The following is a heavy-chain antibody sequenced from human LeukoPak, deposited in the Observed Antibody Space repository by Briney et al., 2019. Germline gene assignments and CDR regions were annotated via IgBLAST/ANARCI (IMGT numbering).Heavy chain of an antibody. Sequence: SETLCLTCSVSGGSISRYYWSWIRQPAGKGLEWIGRIYTSGSTNYNPSLKSRVTMSVDTSKNQFSLNLTSVTAADTAVYYCAREDTAARPQDYWGQGTLVTVSS. CDR2: IYTSGST. D-gene: IGHD6-6*01. V-gene: IGHV4-4*07. J-gene: IGHJ4*02. CDR3: AREDTAARPQDY. CDR1: GGSISRYY.